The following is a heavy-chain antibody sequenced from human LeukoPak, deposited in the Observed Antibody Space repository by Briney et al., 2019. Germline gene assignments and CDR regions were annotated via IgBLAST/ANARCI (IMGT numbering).Heavy chain of an antibody. Sequence: PGGSLRLSCAASGFTFSSYWMSWVRQAPGKGLEWVANIKQDGSEKYYVDSVRGRFTISRDNAKNSLYLQMNSLRAEDTAVYYCARAVRGYSYGYGYWGQGTLVTVSS. CDR3: ARAVRGYSYGYGY. CDR2: IKQDGSEK. D-gene: IGHD5-18*01. J-gene: IGHJ4*02. CDR1: GFTFSSYW. V-gene: IGHV3-7*01.